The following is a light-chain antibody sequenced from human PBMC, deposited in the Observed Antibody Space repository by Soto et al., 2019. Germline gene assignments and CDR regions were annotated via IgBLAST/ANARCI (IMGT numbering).Light chain of an antibody. V-gene: IGKV3-11*01. CDR2: DAS. CDR3: QQRSNWPIT. J-gene: IGKJ5*01. CDR1: QSVSSY. Sequence: EIVLTQSPDTLSLSPGERATLSCRASQSVSSYSAWYQQKPGQAPRLLIYDASNRATGIPARFSGSGSGTDFTLTISSLEPEDFAVYYCQQRSNWPITFGQGTRLEMK.